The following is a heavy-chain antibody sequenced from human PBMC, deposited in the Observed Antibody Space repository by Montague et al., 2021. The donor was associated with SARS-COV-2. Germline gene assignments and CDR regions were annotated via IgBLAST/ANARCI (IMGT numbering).Heavy chain of an antibody. Sequence: TLSLTCTVSGVSITRGGYFWSWIRQYPGRGLEWIGYIDNSGSAHYNPSLTSRVSISIDTSNNQFSLKLTSVTTADTAIYYCARELGGFGVWGQGTMVTVSS. V-gene: IGHV4-31*03. J-gene: IGHJ3*01. CDR2: IDNSGSA. CDR3: ARELGGFGV. CDR1: GVSITRGGYF. D-gene: IGHD3-16*01.